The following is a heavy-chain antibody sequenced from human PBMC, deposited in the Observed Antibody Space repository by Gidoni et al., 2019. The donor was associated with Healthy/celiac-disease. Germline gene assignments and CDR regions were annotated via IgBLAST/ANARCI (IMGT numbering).Heavy chain of an antibody. CDR1: GFSFSSYE. Sequence: EVPLVESGGGLLQTGGSLRLSCAASGFSFSSYEMGWVRQAPGKGLEWVSYISSSGSTIYYADSVKGRFTISRDNAKNSLYLQMNSLRAEDTAVYYCARVYVYSYVLDAFDIWGQGTMVTVSS. CDR2: ISSSGSTI. D-gene: IGHD5-18*01. J-gene: IGHJ3*02. CDR3: ARVYVYSYVLDAFDI. V-gene: IGHV3-48*03.